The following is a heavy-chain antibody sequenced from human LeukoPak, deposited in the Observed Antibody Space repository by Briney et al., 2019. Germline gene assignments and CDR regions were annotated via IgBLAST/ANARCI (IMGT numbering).Heavy chain of an antibody. Sequence: SETLSLTRIVSGGSISHYYWSWVGQPPGKGLEWMGYIYYSGSTTYNPSLNSRVTISVDTSKNQFSLKLSAVTAADTAVYYCARRTYFDLWGRGTLVTVSS. J-gene: IGHJ2*01. CDR2: IYYSGST. V-gene: IGHV4-59*08. CDR3: ARRTYFDL. CDR1: GGSISHYY.